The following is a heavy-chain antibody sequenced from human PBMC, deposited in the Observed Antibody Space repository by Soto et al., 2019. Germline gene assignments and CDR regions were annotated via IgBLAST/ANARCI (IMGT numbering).Heavy chain of an antibody. CDR2: IIPIFGTA. J-gene: IGHJ4*02. CDR1: GGTFSSYA. CDR3: ARAFLAWFFYTDYFDY. V-gene: IGHV1-69*13. D-gene: IGHD3-3*01. Sequence: SVKVSCKASGGTFSSYAISWVRQAPGQGLEWMGGIIPIFGTANYAQKFQGRVTITADESTSTAYMELSSLRSEDTAVYYCARAFLAWFFYTDYFDYWGQGTLVTVSS.